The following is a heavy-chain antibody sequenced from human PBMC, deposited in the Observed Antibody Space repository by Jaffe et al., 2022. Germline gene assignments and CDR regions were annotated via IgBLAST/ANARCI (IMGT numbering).Heavy chain of an antibody. V-gene: IGHV4-4*02. D-gene: IGHD4-17*01. CDR1: GGSISSSNW. Sequence: QVQLQESGPGLVKPSGTLSLTCAVSGGSISSSNWWSWVRQPPGKGLEWIGEIYHSGSTNYNPSLKSRVTISVDKSKNQFSLKLSSVTAADTAVYYCARDRLYGDPVADGAFDIWGQGTMVTVSS. CDR2: IYHSGST. J-gene: IGHJ3*02. CDR3: ARDRLYGDPVADGAFDI.